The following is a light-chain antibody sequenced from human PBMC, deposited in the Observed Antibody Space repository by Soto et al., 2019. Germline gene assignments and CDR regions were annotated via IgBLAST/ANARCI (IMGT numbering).Light chain of an antibody. Sequence: QSVLTQPRSVSGSPGQSVTISCTGTSSDVGGYNYVSWYQQHPGKAPKLMIYDVSKRPSGVPDRFSGSKSGNTASLTISGLQAEDEADYYCCSYAGNTSRVFGGGTKLTVL. CDR2: DVS. V-gene: IGLV2-11*01. CDR3: CSYAGNTSRV. CDR1: SSDVGGYNY. J-gene: IGLJ2*01.